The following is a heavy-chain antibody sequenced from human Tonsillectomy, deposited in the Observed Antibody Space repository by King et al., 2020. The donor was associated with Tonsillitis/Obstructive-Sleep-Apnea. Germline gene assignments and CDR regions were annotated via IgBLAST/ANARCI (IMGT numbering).Heavy chain of an antibody. V-gene: IGHV3-23*04. J-gene: IGHJ4*02. CDR2: ISGSGSGT. D-gene: IGHD2-2*01. CDR1: GFTFSSYA. CDR3: AKRWAYCSSARCSSVTRFDF. Sequence: VQLVESGGGLVQPGGSLRLSCAASGFTFSSYAMSWVCQAPGKGLEWVSAISGSGSGTYYADSVKGRFTISRDNSNNTLYLQMNSLRAEDTAVYYCAKRWAYCSSARCSSVTRFDFWGQGTLVTVSS.